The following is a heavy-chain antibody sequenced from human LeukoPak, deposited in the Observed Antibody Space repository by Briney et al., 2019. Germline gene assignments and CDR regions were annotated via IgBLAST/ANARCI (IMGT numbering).Heavy chain of an antibody. CDR3: SRGRYGDYSRSGYYYGMDV. CDR2: IAFDGSNA. D-gene: IGHD4-17*01. Sequence: GGSLRLSCVASGFTFSSYAMHWVPQAPGKGLEWVAVIAFDGSNALHADSVKGRFTISRDISKSTLYLEMNSLKAEDSAIYYCSRGRYGDYSRSGYYYGMDVWGQGTTVTVSS. CDR1: GFTFSSYA. V-gene: IGHV3-30-3*01. J-gene: IGHJ6*02.